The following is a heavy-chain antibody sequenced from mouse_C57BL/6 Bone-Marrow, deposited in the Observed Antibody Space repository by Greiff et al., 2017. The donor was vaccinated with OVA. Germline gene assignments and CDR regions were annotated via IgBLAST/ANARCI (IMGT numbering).Heavy chain of an antibody. CDR1: GFTFSDYG. Sequence: EVKLEESGGGLVKPGGSLKLSCAASGFTFSDYGMHWVRQAPEKGLEWVAYISSGSSTIYYADTVKGRFTISRDNAKNTLFLQMTSLRSEDTAMYYCARGGTTVVPHYYAMDYWGQGTSVTVSS. J-gene: IGHJ4*01. D-gene: IGHD1-1*01. V-gene: IGHV5-17*01. CDR2: ISSGSSTI. CDR3: ARGGTTVVPHYYAMDY.